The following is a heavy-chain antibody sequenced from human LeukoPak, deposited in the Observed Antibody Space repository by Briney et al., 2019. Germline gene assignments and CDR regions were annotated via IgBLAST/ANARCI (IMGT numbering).Heavy chain of an antibody. J-gene: IGHJ6*04. V-gene: IGHV3-48*03. CDR3: AELGITMIGVV. CDR2: ISSSGSTI. CDR1: GFTFSSHE. Sequence: GGSLRLSCAASGFTFSSHEMNWVRQAPGKGLEWVSYISSSGSTIYYADSVKGRFTISRDNAKNSLYLQMNSLRAEDTAVYYCAELGITMIGVVWGKGTTVTISS. D-gene: IGHD3-10*02.